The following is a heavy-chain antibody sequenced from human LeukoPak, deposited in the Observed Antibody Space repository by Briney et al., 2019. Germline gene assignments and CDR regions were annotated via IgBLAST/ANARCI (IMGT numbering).Heavy chain of an antibody. V-gene: IGHV3-21*04. CDR2: ISSSGTYI. CDR3: ARPLIYSSGYIGY. D-gene: IGHD3-22*01. CDR1: GFTFSSYN. Sequence: SGGSLRLSCAASGFTFSSYNMNWVRQAPGKGLEWVSSISSSGTYIFYADSVKGRFTISRDNAKNSLYLQMNSLRAEDTAVYYCARPLIYSSGYIGYWGQGTLVTVSS. J-gene: IGHJ4*02.